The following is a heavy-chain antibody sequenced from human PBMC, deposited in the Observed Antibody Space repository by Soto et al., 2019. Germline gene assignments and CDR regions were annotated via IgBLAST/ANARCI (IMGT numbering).Heavy chain of an antibody. CDR2: IYNSGST. Sequence: NPSETLSLTCTVSGGSISSYYWSWIRQPPGQGLEWIGYIYNSGSTNYNPSLKSRVTISADTSTNQFSLKLRSVSAADTAVYYCARTVDTTTDYYYYGMDVWGQGTTVTVSS. CDR3: ARTVDTTTDYYYYGMDV. CDR1: GGSISSYY. J-gene: IGHJ6*02. D-gene: IGHD5-18*01. V-gene: IGHV4-59*01.